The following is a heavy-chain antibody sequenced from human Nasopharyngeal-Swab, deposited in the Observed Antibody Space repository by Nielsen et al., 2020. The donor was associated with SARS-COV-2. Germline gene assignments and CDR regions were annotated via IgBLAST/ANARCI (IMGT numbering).Heavy chain of an antibody. D-gene: IGHD2-21*02. CDR3: ARDVVVTAMGAFDI. CDR1: GFTVSSNY. Sequence: GESLKISCAASGFTVSSNYMSWVRQAPGKGLEWVSVIYSGGSTYYADSVKGRFTISRDNSKNTLYLQMNSLRAEDTAVYYCARDVVVTAMGAFDIWGQGTMVTVSS. V-gene: IGHV3-53*01. CDR2: IYSGGST. J-gene: IGHJ3*02.